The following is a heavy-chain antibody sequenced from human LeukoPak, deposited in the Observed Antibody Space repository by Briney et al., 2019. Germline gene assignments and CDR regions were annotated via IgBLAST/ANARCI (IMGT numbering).Heavy chain of an antibody. CDR3: ARVGYCSSTSCPRGAVDY. V-gene: IGHV4-38-2*01. CDR1: GYSISSGYY. Sequence: SETLSLTCAVSGYSISSGYYWGWIRQPPGKGLEWIGSIYHSGSTYYNPSLKSRVTISVDTSKNQFSLKLSSVTAADKAVYYCARVGYCSSTSCPRGAVDYWGQGTLVTVSS. CDR2: IYHSGST. D-gene: IGHD2-2*01. J-gene: IGHJ4*02.